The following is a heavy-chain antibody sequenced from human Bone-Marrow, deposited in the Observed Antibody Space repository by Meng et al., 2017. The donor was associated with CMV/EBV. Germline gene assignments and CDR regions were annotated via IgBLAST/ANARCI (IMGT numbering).Heavy chain of an antibody. CDR1: GYTFTDNY. CDR2: INPNSGGT. D-gene: IGHD2-21*01. V-gene: IGHV1-2*02. Sequence: ASVKVSCKASGYTFTDNYIYWVRQAPGQGLEWMGWINPNSGGTNYAQNFQGRVTMTRDTSTSTAFMELRSLRSDDTAVYYCARVLVVVSGGMDVWGQGTTVAVSS. J-gene: IGHJ6*02. CDR3: ARVLVVVSGGMDV.